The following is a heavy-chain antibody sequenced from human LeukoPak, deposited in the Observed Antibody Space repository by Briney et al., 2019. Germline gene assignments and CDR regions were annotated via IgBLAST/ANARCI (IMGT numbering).Heavy chain of an antibody. CDR1: GFTFSSYA. J-gene: IGHJ3*02. CDR2: ISASGGST. CDR3: AKDQRPYYYDSSGYSYAFDI. Sequence: GGSLRLSCAASGFTFSSYAMSWVRQAPGKGLEWVSAISASGGSTNYADSVKGRFTISRDNSKNTLYLQMNSLRVEDTAVYYCAKDQRPYYYDSSGYSYAFDIWGQGTMVTVSS. D-gene: IGHD3-22*01. V-gene: IGHV3-23*01.